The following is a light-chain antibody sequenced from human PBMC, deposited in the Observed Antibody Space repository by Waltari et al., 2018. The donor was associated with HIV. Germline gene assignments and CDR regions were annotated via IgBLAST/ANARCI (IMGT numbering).Light chain of an antibody. J-gene: IGKJ4*01. CDR2: ATS. CDR3: QQYYSPPLT. CDR1: HPIANS. V-gene: IGKV1-NL1*01. Sequence: IPMTQSPSSLSASVGDTVNVSCRAGHPIANSLAWYQQQPGRAPKLLIYATSGLESGVPSRFSGFGSGTDYTLIINNLQPEDFAIYYCQQYYSPPLTFGGGTRVDI.